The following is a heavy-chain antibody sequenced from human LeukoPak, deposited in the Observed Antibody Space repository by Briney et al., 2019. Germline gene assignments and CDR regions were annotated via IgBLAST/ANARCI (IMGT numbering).Heavy chain of an antibody. Sequence: PGGSLRLSCVASGITFSDYAMYWVRQAPGQGLEWVAAISSDGGNEHYADSVEGRFTISRDNSKNTLFLQVDSLRTEDRAVYYCARNDYGDYYFDYWGQGTLVTVSS. J-gene: IGHJ4*02. D-gene: IGHD4-17*01. CDR3: ARNDYGDYYFDY. V-gene: IGHV3-30*04. CDR2: ISSDGGNE. CDR1: GITFSDYA.